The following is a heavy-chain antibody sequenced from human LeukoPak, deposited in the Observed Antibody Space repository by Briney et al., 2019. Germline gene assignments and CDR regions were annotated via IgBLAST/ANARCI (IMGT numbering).Heavy chain of an antibody. D-gene: IGHD3-10*01. Sequence: PSETLSLTCTVSGASMSRYYWTWIRQPPGKGLDWIGYIFYSGSATYNPSLMSRVSISMDASRNQISLQLSSVTAADTAVYYCARAISFRPSDTSIYYSYYFDHWGQGTPVTVPS. V-gene: IGHV4-59*01. CDR1: GASMSRYY. CDR3: ARAISFRPSDTSIYYSYYFDH. J-gene: IGHJ4*02. CDR2: IFYSGSA.